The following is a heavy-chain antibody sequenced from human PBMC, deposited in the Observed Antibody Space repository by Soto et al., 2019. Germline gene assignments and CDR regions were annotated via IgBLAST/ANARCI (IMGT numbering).Heavy chain of an antibody. Sequence: QMQLQESGPGLVKLSQTLSLTCSVSGDPLSSGGYHWTWIRHHPGKGLEWIGCIYYSGVPFYNPSLKSRTTISVDTSKNQFSLKMTSVTAADTAVYYCARDRRGGATVTTLDYWGQGTLVTVSS. V-gene: IGHV4-31*03. CDR3: ARDRRGGATVTTLDY. D-gene: IGHD4-17*01. J-gene: IGHJ4*02. CDR2: IYYSGVP. CDR1: GDPLSSGGYH.